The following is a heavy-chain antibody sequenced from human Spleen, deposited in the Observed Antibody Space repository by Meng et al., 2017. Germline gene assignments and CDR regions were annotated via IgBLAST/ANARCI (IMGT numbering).Heavy chain of an antibody. Sequence: GESLKISCAASGFTFTNYAMSWVRQAPGKGLEWVSTIGGSGGSTYYADSVEGRFTISRDNSQNTLYLQMNSLRAEDTAVYYCAKRGLSESPRPLDYWGQGTLVTVSS. J-gene: IGHJ4*02. V-gene: IGHV3-23*01. CDR1: GFTFTNYA. CDR2: IGGSGGST. D-gene: IGHD1-26*01. CDR3: AKRGLSESPRPLDY.